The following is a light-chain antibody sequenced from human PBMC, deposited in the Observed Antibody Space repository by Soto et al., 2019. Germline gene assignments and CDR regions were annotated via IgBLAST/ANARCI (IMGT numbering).Light chain of an antibody. J-gene: IGKJ1*01. CDR2: AAS. Sequence: DIQLTQSPSFLSASVGDRVTITCRASQGISSYLAWYQQKPGKAPKLLIYAASTLQSGVPSRFSGSGSGTEFTLTIGSLQPEDFATYYCQQLNSYPWTFGQGTKVEIK. CDR3: QQLNSYPWT. V-gene: IGKV1-9*01. CDR1: QGISSY.